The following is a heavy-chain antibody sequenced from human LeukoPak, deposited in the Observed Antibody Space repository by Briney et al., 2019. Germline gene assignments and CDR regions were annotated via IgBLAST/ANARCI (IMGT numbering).Heavy chain of an antibody. CDR3: AKGHIGDSGYYYFDL. CDR2: LSDISNYT. Sequence: GGSLRLSCVVSGFTFSNYALSWVRQAPWKGLEWVSTLSDISNYTYYADSVKGRFTISRDKSKNTLYLQVNSLRVEDTAIYYCAKGHIGDSGYYYFDLWGRGTLVTVSS. J-gene: IGHJ2*01. CDR1: GFTFSNYA. V-gene: IGHV3-23*01. D-gene: IGHD2-21*01.